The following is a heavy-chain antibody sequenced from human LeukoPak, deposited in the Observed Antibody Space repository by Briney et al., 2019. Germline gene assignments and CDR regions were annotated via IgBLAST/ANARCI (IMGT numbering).Heavy chain of an antibody. CDR2: ISGSGGST. CDR1: GSTFSSYA. D-gene: IGHD2-2*01. V-gene: IGHV3-23*01. Sequence: GGPLRLSCAASGSTFSSYAMSWVRQAPGKGLEWVSAISGSGGSTYYADSVKGRFTISRDNSKNTLYLQMNSLRAEDTAVYYCASHLIVVVPAAMGIYYWGQGTLVTVSS. J-gene: IGHJ4*02. CDR3: ASHLIVVVPAAMGIYY.